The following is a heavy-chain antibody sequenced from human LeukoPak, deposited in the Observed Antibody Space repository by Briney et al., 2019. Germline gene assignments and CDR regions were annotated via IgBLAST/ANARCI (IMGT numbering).Heavy chain of an antibody. V-gene: IGHV3-33*01. CDR2: IWHDGSNK. Sequence: GGSLRLSCAASGFTFSTYGMHWVRQAPGKGLEWVAVIWHDGSNKYYGDSVKGRFIISRDNSKNTLYLQMNILRAEDTAVYYCARDMEQWLVQDWYFDLWGRGTLVTVSS. CDR3: ARDMEQWLVQDWYFDL. D-gene: IGHD6-19*01. J-gene: IGHJ2*01. CDR1: GFTFSTYG.